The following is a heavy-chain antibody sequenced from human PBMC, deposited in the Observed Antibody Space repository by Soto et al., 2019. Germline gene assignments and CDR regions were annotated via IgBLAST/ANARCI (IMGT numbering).Heavy chain of an antibody. J-gene: IGHJ6*02. D-gene: IGHD5-18*01. CDR1: GGSIRRYY. CDR2: IYTSGST. V-gene: IGHV4-4*07. Sequence: SETLSLTCTVAGGSIRRYYWSWIRQTAEKGLEWIGRIYTSGSTNYNPSLKSRVTMSVDTSKNQFSLKLSSVTAADTAVYYCARSADTAMVNYYYYSGMDVWGQGTTVSVSS. CDR3: ARSADTAMVNYYYYSGMDV.